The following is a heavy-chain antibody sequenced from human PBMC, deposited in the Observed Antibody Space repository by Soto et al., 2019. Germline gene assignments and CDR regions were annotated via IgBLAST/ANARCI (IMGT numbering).Heavy chain of an antibody. V-gene: IGHV3-23*01. D-gene: IGHD4-17*01. J-gene: IGHJ4*02. CDR2: ISGSGGST. CDR1: GFTFSSYA. Sequence: EVQLLESGGGLVQPGGSLRLSCAASGFTFSSYAMSWVRQAPGKGLEWVSAISGSGGSTYYADSVKGRFTISRDNSKNLLYLQMNSLRAEDTAVYYCAKDRRNYGDYRGNVDYWGQGTLVTVSS. CDR3: AKDRRNYGDYRGNVDY.